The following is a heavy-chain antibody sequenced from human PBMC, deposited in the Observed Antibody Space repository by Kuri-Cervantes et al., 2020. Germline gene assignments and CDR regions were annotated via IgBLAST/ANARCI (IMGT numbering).Heavy chain of an antibody. CDR2: NSNSGGTT. J-gene: IGHJ6*03. D-gene: IGHD3-22*01. CDR3: ARVDFITPPCHMDV. V-gene: IGHV3-23*01. CDR1: GFTFSRNA. Sequence: GESLKISWAASGFTFSRNAMSWVRQAPGKGVYRVSGNSNSGGTTYDADSVKGRFTISRDNSGNTLYLQMDSRRDENTAVYYCARVDFITPPCHMDVWGKGTTVTVSS.